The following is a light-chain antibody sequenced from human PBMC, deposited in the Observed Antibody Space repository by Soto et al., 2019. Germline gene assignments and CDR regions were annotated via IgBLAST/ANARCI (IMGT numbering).Light chain of an antibody. CDR3: ATRDSSLSAGV. J-gene: IGLJ3*02. CDR1: SSNIGNNY. CDR2: ENN. V-gene: IGLV1-51*02. Sequence: QSVLTQPPSVSATPGQKATISCSGSSSNIGNNYVSWYQQLPGTAPKLLIYENNKRASGIPGRFSGSKSGTSATLGVSGLQTGDEGDYYCATRDSSLSAGVFGGGTKLTVL.